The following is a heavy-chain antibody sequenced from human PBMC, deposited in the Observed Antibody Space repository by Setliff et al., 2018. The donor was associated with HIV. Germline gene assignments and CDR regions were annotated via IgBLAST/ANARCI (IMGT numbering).Heavy chain of an antibody. V-gene: IGHV4-61*09. D-gene: IGHD3-3*01. Sequence: PSETLSLTCTVSGGSISSGSYYWSWIRQPAGRGLEWIGHISASGNTKYSPTLQSRVTLSVNPSNNQFSLNLTSVTAADTAVYYCATQTILFLEWLLSPLDYWGQGSLVTVSS. CDR2: ISASGNT. CDR3: ATQTILFLEWLLSPLDY. CDR1: GGSISSGSYY. J-gene: IGHJ4*02.